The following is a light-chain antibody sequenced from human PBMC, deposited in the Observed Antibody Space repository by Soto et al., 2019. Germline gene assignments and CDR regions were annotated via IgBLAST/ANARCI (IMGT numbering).Light chain of an antibody. Sequence: QLVLTQPPSASGTPGQRVTISCSGSSSNIGSNYAYWYRQLPGTAPKLVIYANSQRPSGVPDRFSGSKSGTSASLAISGLRSDDEADYYCATWDDSLRGVVFGGGTKVTVL. V-gene: IGLV1-47*01. CDR1: SSNIGSNY. CDR2: ANS. J-gene: IGLJ2*01. CDR3: ATWDDSLRGVV.